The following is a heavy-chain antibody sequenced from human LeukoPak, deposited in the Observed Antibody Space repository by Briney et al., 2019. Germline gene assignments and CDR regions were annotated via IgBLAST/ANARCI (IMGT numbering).Heavy chain of an antibody. Sequence: PGGSLRLSCAASGFTFSDAWMSWVRQAPGKGLEWLARIKRKTAGGTADYAATVKGRFTISREDSKNTLYLQMNSLKTEDTAVYYCFRGEPYDYWGQGTLVPVSS. CDR2: IKRKTAGGTA. D-gene: IGHD3-16*01. J-gene: IGHJ4*02. CDR3: FRGEPYDY. CDR1: GFTFSDAW. V-gene: IGHV3-15*01.